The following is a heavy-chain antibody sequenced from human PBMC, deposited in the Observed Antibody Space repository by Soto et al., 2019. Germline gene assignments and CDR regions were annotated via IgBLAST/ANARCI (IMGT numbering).Heavy chain of an antibody. CDR1: GFPFSKCK. J-gene: IGHJ5*02. D-gene: IGHD3-9*01. CDR3: SRDFIYDILTEGFDP. V-gene: IGHV3-21*04. CDR2: ITGDGSYP. Sequence: EVQLVESGGGLVKPGGSLSLSCAASGFPFSKCKMNWVRQAPGKGLEGVSSITGDGSYPYYADSVKGRFTISRDNANNSLYLEMNSLGAEDTAMYYCSRDFIYDILTEGFDPWGQGTLVTVSS.